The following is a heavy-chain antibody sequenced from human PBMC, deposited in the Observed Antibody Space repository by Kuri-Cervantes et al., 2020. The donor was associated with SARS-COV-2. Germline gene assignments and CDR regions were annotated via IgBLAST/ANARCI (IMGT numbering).Heavy chain of an antibody. J-gene: IGHJ6*03. CDR1: GGSISSYY. Sequence: ESLKISCTVSGGSISSYYWSWIRRPPGKGLEWIGYIYYSGSTNYNPSLKSRVTISVDTSKNQFSLKLSSVTAADTAVYYCARDLPSDYTYYYYYMDVWGKGTTVTVSS. CDR3: ARDLPSDYTYYYYYMDV. V-gene: IGHV4-59*12. CDR2: IYYSGST. D-gene: IGHD4/OR15-4a*01.